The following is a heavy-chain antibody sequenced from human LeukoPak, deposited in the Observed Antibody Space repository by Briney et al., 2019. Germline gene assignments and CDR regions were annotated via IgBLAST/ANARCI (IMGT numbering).Heavy chain of an antibody. CDR3: ARDGGSAWFLDY. CDR1: GFTFDDYT. J-gene: IGHJ4*02. CDR2: INWNGGST. Sequence: GGSLRLSCAASGFTFDDYTMSWVRHAPGKGLEWVSGINWNGGSTGYVDSVKGRFTISRDNAKNSLYLQMNSLRAEDTAVYYCARDGGSAWFLDYWGQGTLVTVSS. D-gene: IGHD6-19*01. V-gene: IGHV3-20*04.